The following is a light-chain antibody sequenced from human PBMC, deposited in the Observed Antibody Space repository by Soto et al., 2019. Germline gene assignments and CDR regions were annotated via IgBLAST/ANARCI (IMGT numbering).Light chain of an antibody. CDR1: QSVAGSY. Sequence: EIVLTQSPGTLSLSPGERATLSCRASQSVAGSYLAWYQQKPGQSPRLLIYGVSSRATGILDRFSGSGSGTDFTLTITRLEPEDFAVYYCQQYGSSRTFGQGTKVEIK. CDR3: QQYGSSRT. V-gene: IGKV3-20*01. CDR2: GVS. J-gene: IGKJ1*01.